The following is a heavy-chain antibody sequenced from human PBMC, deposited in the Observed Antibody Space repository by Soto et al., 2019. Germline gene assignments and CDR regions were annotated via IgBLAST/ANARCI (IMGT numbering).Heavy chain of an antibody. Sequence: QVQVVQSGTEVKKPGASVKVSCRASGYTFTDYYVHWVRQAPGQGLEWMGWINPKSGGANYAQKFQGRVARHRDTSIGRVYMELNRLTFDDTAVYYCARGGIAIFGVVDYWGQGTPVTDTS. CDR3: ARGGIAIFGVVDY. CDR1: GYTFTDYY. V-gene: IGHV1-2*02. D-gene: IGHD3-3*01. CDR2: INPKSGGA. J-gene: IGHJ4*02.